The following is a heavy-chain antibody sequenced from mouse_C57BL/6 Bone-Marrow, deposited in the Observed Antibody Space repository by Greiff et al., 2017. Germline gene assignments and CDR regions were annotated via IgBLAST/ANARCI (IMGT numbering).Heavy chain of an antibody. Sequence: QVQLQQPGAELVMPGASVKLSCKASGYTFTSYWMHWVKQRPGQGLEWIGEIDPSDSYTNYNQKFKGKSTLTVDKSSSTAYMQLSSLTSEDSAVYYCSRETPDTTVVQYYVDYWGQGTTLTVSS. CDR3: SRETPDTTVVQYYVDY. J-gene: IGHJ2*01. CDR1: GYTFTSYW. D-gene: IGHD1-1*01. CDR2: IDPSDSYT. V-gene: IGHV1-69*01.